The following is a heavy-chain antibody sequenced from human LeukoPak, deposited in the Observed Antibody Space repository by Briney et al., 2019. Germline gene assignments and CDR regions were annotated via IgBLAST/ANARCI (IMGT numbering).Heavy chain of an antibody. V-gene: IGHV4-34*01. CDR3: ARGDHSDY. CDR1: GGSFSGYY. CDR2: INHSGST. Sequence: SETLSLTCAVYGGSFSGYYWSWIRQPPGKGLEWIGEINHSGSTNYNPSLKSRVTISVDTSKNQFSLKLSSVTAADTAVYYCARGDHSDYWGQGTLVTVSS. D-gene: IGHD1-14*01. J-gene: IGHJ4*02.